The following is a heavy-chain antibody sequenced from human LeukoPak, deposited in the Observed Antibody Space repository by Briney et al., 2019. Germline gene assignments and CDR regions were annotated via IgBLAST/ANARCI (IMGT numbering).Heavy chain of an antibody. D-gene: IGHD2-2*01. V-gene: IGHV3-66*01. Sequence: GSLPLSCAASGFTISSQYMSWVRQAPGKGLEWVSVIYTGGTTHYADSVKGRFTISRDNAKNTLFLQMNSLRGEDTAVYYCALRKVVSAYYYGMDVWGQGTTVTVSS. CDR1: GFTISSQY. CDR2: IYTGGTT. J-gene: IGHJ6*02. CDR3: ALRKVVSAYYYGMDV.